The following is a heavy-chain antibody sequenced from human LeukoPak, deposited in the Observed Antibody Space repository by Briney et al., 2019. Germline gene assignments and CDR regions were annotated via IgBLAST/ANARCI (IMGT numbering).Heavy chain of an antibody. J-gene: IGHJ4*02. CDR1: GYTFTSYG. Sequence: ASVKVSCKASGYTFTSYGISWVRQAPGQGLEWMGWISTYNGNTNYAQKLQGRVTMTTDTSTSTAYMELRSLRSDDTAVYYCARTSSIAVAGTRFDYWGQGTLVTVSS. CDR3: ARTSSIAVAGTRFDY. CDR2: ISTYNGNT. V-gene: IGHV1-18*01. D-gene: IGHD6-19*01.